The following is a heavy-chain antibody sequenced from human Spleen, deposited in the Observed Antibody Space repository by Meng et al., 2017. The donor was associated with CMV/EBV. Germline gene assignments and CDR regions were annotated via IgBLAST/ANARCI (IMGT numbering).Heavy chain of an antibody. V-gene: IGHV1-18*01. CDR1: GYTFTNYG. CDR2: ISVFNGDT. D-gene: IGHD2-2*02. Sequence: ASVKVSCKASGYTFTNYGISWIRQAPGQGLEWMGRISVFNGDTKYKQRFQGRVTMTRDTSISTAYMELSRLRSDDTAVYYCASPNSYCSSTSCYMNYYYGMDVWGQGTTVTVSS. J-gene: IGHJ6*02. CDR3: ASPNSYCSSTSCYMNYYYGMDV.